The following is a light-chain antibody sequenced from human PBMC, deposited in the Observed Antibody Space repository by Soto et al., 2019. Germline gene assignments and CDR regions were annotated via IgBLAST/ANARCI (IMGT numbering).Light chain of an antibody. V-gene: IGKV3-11*01. Sequence: EIVLTQSPATLSLSPGERATLSCRASQSVSSYLAWYQQKPCQAPRLLSYDASNMATGIPARFSGSGSGTDFTLTISSLEPEEFAVYYCQQRSNWPSLTFGGGTKVEIK. CDR2: DAS. CDR3: QQRSNWPSLT. CDR1: QSVSSY. J-gene: IGKJ4*01.